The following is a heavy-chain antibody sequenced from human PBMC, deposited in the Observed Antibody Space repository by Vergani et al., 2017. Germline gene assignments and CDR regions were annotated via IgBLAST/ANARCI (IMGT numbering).Heavy chain of an antibody. CDR2: IYYSGST. D-gene: IGHD5-24*01. CDR1: GGSISSSSYY. Sequence: QLQLQESGPGLVKPSETLSLTCTVSGGSISSSSYYWGWIRQPPGKGLEWIGSIYYSGSTYDNPSLKSRVTISVDTSKNQFSLKLSSVTAADTAVYYCARGRRRQNLYGMDVWGQGTTVTVSS. V-gene: IGHV4-39*07. J-gene: IGHJ6*02. CDR3: ARGRRRQNLYGMDV.